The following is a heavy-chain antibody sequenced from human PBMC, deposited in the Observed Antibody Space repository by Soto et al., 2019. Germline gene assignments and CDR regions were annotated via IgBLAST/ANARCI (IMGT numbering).Heavy chain of an antibody. J-gene: IGHJ6*02. Sequence: QVQLVQSGAEVKKPGSSVKVSCKASGGTFSSYAISWVRQAPGQGLEWMGGIIPIFGTANYAQKFQGRVTITADEYTSTAYMELSSLRSEDTAVYYCARDEGDCSSTSCYEYYYYYGMDVWGQGTTVTVSS. D-gene: IGHD2-2*01. CDR2: IIPIFGTA. V-gene: IGHV1-69*01. CDR1: GGTFSSYA. CDR3: ARDEGDCSSTSCYEYYYYYGMDV.